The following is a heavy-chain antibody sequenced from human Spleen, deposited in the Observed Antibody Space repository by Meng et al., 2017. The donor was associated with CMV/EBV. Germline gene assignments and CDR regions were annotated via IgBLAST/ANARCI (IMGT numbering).Heavy chain of an antibody. CDR3: ARDHTGTTFWYFDI. D-gene: IGHD1-7*01. J-gene: IGHJ2*01. CDR2: ISSRGTTI. Sequence: GGSLRLSCAASGFPFNSYNMNWVRQAPGKGLEWVSYISSRGTTIYYADSVKGRFTISRDNSKNTLYLQMNSLRAEDTAVYYCARDHTGTTFWYFDIWGRGTLVTVSS. CDR1: GFPFNSYN. V-gene: IGHV3-48*01.